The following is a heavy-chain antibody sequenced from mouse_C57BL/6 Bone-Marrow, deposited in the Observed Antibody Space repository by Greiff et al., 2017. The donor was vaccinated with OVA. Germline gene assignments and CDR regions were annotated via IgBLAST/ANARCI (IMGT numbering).Heavy chain of an antibody. Sequence: DVKLVESGGGLVKPGGSLKLSCAASGFTFSSYAMSWVRQTPEKRLEWVATISDGGSYTYYPDNVKGRFTISRDNAKNNLYLQMSHLKSEDTAMYYCAREGTTVVPLWGQGTTLTVSS. J-gene: IGHJ2*01. D-gene: IGHD1-1*01. V-gene: IGHV5-4*01. CDR1: GFTFSSYA. CDR3: AREGTTVVPL. CDR2: ISDGGSYT.